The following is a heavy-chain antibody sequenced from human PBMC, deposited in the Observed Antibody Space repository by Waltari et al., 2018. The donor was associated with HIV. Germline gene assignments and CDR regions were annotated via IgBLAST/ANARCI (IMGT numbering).Heavy chain of an antibody. CDR1: GFTFSSYW. Sequence: EVQLVESGGGLVQPGGSLRLSCAASGFTFSSYWMHWVRQAPGKGLVWVSRINKDGSTSYADSVKGRFTISRDNAKNTLYLQMNSLRAEDTAVYYCARDPFTNYRAFDYWGQGTLVTVSS. CDR3: ARDPFTNYRAFDY. J-gene: IGHJ4*02. CDR2: INKDGST. V-gene: IGHV3-74*01. D-gene: IGHD1-7*01.